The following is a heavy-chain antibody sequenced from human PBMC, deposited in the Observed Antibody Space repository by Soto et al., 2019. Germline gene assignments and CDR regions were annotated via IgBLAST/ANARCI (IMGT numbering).Heavy chain of an antibody. D-gene: IGHD3-10*01. Sequence: GGSLRLSCAASGFTFSSYGMHWVRQAPGKGLEWVAVISYDGSNKYYADSVKGRFTISRDNSKNTLYLQMNSLRAEDTAVYYCAKDRWFGELDYYYYGMDVWGQGTTVTVSS. J-gene: IGHJ6*02. V-gene: IGHV3-30*18. CDR3: AKDRWFGELDYYYYGMDV. CDR1: GFTFSSYG. CDR2: ISYDGSNK.